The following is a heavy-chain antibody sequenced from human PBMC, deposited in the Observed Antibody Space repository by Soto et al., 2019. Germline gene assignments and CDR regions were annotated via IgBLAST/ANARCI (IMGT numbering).Heavy chain of an antibody. Sequence: QVQLVQSGAEVKKPGASVKVSCKASGYIFTSYYMHWVRQPPGQGLEWMGTINPSGGSTSYAQKLQGGVTMTRNTSTCTVYMELSSLRPEDTAVYYCARDSVYSAGYWGQGTLVTVSS. V-gene: IGHV1-46*03. J-gene: IGHJ4*02. CDR1: GYIFTSYY. D-gene: IGHD2-21*01. CDR2: INPSGGST. CDR3: ARDSVYSAGY.